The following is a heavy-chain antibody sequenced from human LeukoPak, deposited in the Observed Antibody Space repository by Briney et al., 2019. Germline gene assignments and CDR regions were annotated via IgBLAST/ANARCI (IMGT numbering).Heavy chain of an antibody. V-gene: IGHV3-21*01. CDR2: ISSGNTYI. CDR1: GFTFRTCT. J-gene: IGHJ3*02. Sequence: GGSLSLSCAASGFTFRTCTMNWVRQAPGKGLEWVSSISSGNTYIYYADSVKGRFAISRDNAKNSLYLQMNSLRAEDTAVYYCARDLQREQWLVHDAFDIWGQGTIVTVSS. D-gene: IGHD6-19*01. CDR3: ARDLQREQWLVHDAFDI.